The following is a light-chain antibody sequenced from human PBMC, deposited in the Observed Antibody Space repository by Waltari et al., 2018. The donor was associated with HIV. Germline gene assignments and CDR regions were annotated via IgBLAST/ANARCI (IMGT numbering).Light chain of an antibody. Sequence: QSALTQPRSVSGSPGQSVTISCTGTSSDVGDSTYVSWYRQNPGKVPKLMIYDVSKWPSGVPDRFSGSRSGNTASLTISGLQAEDEADYFCCSYAGNYSYVFGSGSRVTVL. CDR1: SSDVGDSTY. J-gene: IGLJ1*01. V-gene: IGLV2-11*01. CDR2: DVS. CDR3: CSYAGNYSYV.